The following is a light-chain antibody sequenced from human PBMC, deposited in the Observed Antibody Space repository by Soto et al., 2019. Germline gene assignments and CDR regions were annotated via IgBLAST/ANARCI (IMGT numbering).Light chain of an antibody. CDR2: SAS. CDR3: QQANSFPRT. Sequence: DIQMTQSPSSVSASVGDRVTITCRASQGFSTWLAWYRRKPGRAPELLIYSASSLHSGVPSRFSGSGSGTDFTLTISSLQPEDFATYYWQQANSFPRTFGVGTEVEIK. J-gene: IGKJ4*01. V-gene: IGKV1-12*01. CDR1: QGFSTW.